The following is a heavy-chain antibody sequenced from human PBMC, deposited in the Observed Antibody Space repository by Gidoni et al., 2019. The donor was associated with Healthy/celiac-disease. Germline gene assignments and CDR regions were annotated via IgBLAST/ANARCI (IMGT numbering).Heavy chain of an antibody. D-gene: IGHD3-16*02. J-gene: IGHJ4*02. CDR1: GYTFTGYY. CDR2: INPNRGGT. Sequence: QVQLVQSEAEVKKPGASVKVSCKASGYTFTGYYIHWGRRAPGQGREWMGWINPNRGGTNYEQKFQGRVTMTRDTSISTAYMELSRLRSDDTAVYYCARARGRYDYIWGSYRGPKDYWGQGTLVTVSS. V-gene: IGHV1-2*02. CDR3: ARARGRYDYIWGSYRGPKDY.